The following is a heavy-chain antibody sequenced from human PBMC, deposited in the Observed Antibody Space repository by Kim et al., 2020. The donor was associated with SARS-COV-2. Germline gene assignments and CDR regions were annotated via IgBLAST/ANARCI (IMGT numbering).Heavy chain of an antibody. J-gene: IGHJ5*01. CDR2: MNPNSGNT. CDR1: GYTFTRYD. D-gene: IGHD3-3*01. Sequence: ASVKVSCKAAGYTFTRYDINWVRQAPGQGFEWMGWMNPNSGNTGYAQKFQGRVTMTSDTSINTAYMELSGLRFEDTAFYYCARGRLTTIFGVTKWFD. CDR3: ARGRLTTIFGVTKWFD. V-gene: IGHV1-8*01.